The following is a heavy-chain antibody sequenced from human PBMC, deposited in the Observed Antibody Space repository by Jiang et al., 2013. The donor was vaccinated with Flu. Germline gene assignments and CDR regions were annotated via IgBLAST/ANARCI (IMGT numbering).Heavy chain of an antibody. V-gene: IGHV3-23*01. D-gene: IGHD3-10*01. J-gene: IGHJ6*02. CDR3: AKDRSYGSGPYGMDV. CDR2: ISGLGDST. CDR1: GFTFTSYA. Sequence: GGGLVQPGGSLRLSCAASGFTFTSYALTWVRQAPGKGLEWVSAISGLGDSTYYADSVKGRFTISRDSSNNTLYLQMNSLRAEDTAVYYCAKDRSYGSGPYGMDVWGQGTTVTVSS.